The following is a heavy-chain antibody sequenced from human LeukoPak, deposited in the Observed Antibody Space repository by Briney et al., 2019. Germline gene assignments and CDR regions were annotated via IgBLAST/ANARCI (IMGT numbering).Heavy chain of an antibody. J-gene: IGHJ3*02. Sequence: GGSLRLSCEASGFRFGGFWMNWVRQAPGKGPERVANINQDGSEKLYVDSVKGRFTISRDNAKNSLYLQMNSLRVEDTAVYYCTRDVREAYDIWGHGTMVTVSS. CDR1: GFRFGGFW. CDR2: INQDGSEK. D-gene: IGHD3-16*01. CDR3: TRDVREAYDI. V-gene: IGHV3-7*01.